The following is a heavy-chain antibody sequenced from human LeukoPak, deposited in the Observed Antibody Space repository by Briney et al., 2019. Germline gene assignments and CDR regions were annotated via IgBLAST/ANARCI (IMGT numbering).Heavy chain of an antibody. V-gene: IGHV4-59*01. J-gene: IGHJ5*02. CDR2: IYYSGST. D-gene: IGHD6-13*01. CDR3: ARAAAAYNWFDP. Sequence: SETLSLTCTVSGGSISSYYWSWIRQPPGKGLEWIGYIYYSGSTNYNPSLKSRVTISVDTSKNQFSLKLSSVTAADTAVYYCARAAAAYNWFDPWGQGTLVTVSS. CDR1: GGSISSYY.